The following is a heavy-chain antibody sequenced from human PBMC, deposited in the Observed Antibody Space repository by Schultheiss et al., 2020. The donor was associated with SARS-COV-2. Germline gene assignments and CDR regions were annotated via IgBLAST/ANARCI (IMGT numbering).Heavy chain of an antibody. CDR3: AIDPNWGSGDS. CDR2: LSPNSDTT. J-gene: IGHJ5*01. Sequence: GGSLRLSCAASVFSFRTHTMMWARQAPGKGLEWVTALSPNSDTTFIADSVRGRFTISRDNSMNTLFLQMNSLRVDDTAVYYCAIDPNWGSGDSWGQGTLVTVSS. V-gene: IGHV3-23*01. D-gene: IGHD7-27*01. CDR1: VFSFRTHT.